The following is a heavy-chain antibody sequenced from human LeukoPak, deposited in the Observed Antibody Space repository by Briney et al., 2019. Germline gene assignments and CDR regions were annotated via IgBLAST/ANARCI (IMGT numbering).Heavy chain of an antibody. CDR3: ARVVPVAISYFDY. Sequence: PWASVKVSCKASGYTFTGYYMHWVRQAPGQGLEWMGWINPNSGGTNYAQKFQGRVTMTRDTSISTAYMELSRLRSDDTAVYYCARVVPVAISYFDYWSQGTLVTVSS. CDR1: GYTFTGYY. D-gene: IGHD2-2*01. J-gene: IGHJ4*02. CDR2: INPNSGGT. V-gene: IGHV1-2*02.